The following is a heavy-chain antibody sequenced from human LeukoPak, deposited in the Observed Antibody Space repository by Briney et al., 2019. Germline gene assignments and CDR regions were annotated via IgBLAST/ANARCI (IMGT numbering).Heavy chain of an antibody. J-gene: IGHJ4*02. V-gene: IGHV3-21*01. CDR3: PSHATVTPFYYFDH. CDR1: GFTFSSYS. Sequence: GGSLRLSCAASGFTFSSYSMNWVRQAPGKGLEWVSSISSSSSYIYYADSVKGRFTISRDNAKNSLYLQMNSLRAEDTAVYYCPSHATVTPFYYFDHWGQGTLVTVFS. CDR2: ISSSSSYI. D-gene: IGHD4-17*01.